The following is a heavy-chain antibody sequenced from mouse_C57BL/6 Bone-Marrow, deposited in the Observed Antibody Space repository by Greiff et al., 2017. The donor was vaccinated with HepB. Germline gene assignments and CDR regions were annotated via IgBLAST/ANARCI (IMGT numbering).Heavy chain of an antibody. CDR3: TRGSLFLRGCYFDY. V-gene: IGHV1-5*01. CDR1: GYTFTSYW. D-gene: IGHD1-1*01. Sequence: EVKLQESGTVLARPGASVKMSCKTSGYTFTSYWMHWVKQRPGQGLEWIGAIYPGNSDSSYNQKFKGKAKLTAVTSASTAYMELSSLTTEDSAVYFCTRGSLFLRGCYFDYWGQGTTLTVSS. CDR2: IYPGNSDS. J-gene: IGHJ2*01.